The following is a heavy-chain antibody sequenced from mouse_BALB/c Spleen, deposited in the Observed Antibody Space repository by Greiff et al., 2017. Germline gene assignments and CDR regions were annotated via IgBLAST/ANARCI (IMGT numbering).Heavy chain of an antibody. CDR1: GFSLTSYG. J-gene: IGHJ3*01. V-gene: IGHV2-9*02. Sequence: QVTLKESGPGLVAPSQSLSITCTVSGFSLTSYGVHWVRQPPGKGLEWLGVIWAGGSTNYNSALMSRLSISKDNSKSQVFLKMNSLQTDDTAMYYCARDLLDARAHGGFAYWGQGTLVTVSA. CDR2: IWAGGST. CDR3: ARDLLDARAHGGFAY. D-gene: IGHD1-1*01.